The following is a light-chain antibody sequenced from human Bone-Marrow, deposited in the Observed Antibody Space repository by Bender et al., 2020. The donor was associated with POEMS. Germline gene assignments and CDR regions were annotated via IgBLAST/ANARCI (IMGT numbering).Light chain of an antibody. CDR3: QSYDSSLSGGV. J-gene: IGLJ2*01. CDR2: DVN. V-gene: IGLV2-11*01. CDR1: NSDVGNYNY. Sequence: QSALIQPRSVSGSPGQSVTISCTGTNSDVGNYNYVSWYQQHPGQAPRLMIYDVNQRPSGVPDRFSGSKYGNAASLTITGAQAEDESDYYCQSYDSSLSGGVFGGGTKLTVL.